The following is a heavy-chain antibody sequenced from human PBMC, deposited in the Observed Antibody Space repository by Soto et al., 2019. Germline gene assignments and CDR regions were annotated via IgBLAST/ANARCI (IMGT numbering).Heavy chain of an antibody. CDR1: GFGFSTHA. V-gene: IGHV3-23*01. CDR2: ITNTGITT. D-gene: IGHD2-15*01. Sequence: LRLSCAASGFGFSTHALSWVRQAPGKGLEWLSSITNTGITTHYADSVKGRFTISRENSKNTLYLQMNSLRAEDTAVYYCAKSSRPNLGYCSGGSCYYFDYWCQGTLVTVSS. CDR3: AKSSRPNLGYCSGGSCYYFDY. J-gene: IGHJ4*02.